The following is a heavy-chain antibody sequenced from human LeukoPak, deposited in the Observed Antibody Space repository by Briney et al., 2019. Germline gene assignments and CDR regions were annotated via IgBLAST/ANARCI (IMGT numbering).Heavy chain of an antibody. D-gene: IGHD3-10*01. Sequence: PGGSLRLSCAASGFTFSSYSMNWVHQAPGKGLEWVSSISSSSSYIYYADSVKGRFTISRDNAKNSLYLQMNSLRAEDTAVYYCARDYYGSGSYYYYYYGMDVWGQGTTVTVSS. CDR3: ARDYYGSGSYYYYYYGMDV. CDR1: GFTFSSYS. CDR2: ISSSSSYI. V-gene: IGHV3-21*01. J-gene: IGHJ6*02.